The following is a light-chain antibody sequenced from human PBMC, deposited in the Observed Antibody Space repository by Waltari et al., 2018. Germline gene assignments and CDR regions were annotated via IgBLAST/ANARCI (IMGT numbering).Light chain of an antibody. V-gene: IGKV1-39*01. Sequence: QMTQYPPSLSAAVGDRVIITCQASHDIFSYLNWFQQKSGKAPRLLIDATSNLQSGVPSRFSGDGSRTEFTLTIDGLQPDDFATYFCQQNYSSPLTFGGGTTVDIK. CDR3: QQNYSSPLT. CDR1: HDIFSY. CDR2: ATS. J-gene: IGKJ4*01.